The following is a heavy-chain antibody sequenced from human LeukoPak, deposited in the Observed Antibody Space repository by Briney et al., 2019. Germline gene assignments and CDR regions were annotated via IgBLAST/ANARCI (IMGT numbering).Heavy chain of an antibody. CDR2: INHSGST. CDR1: GGSFSGYY. J-gene: IGHJ4*02. V-gene: IGHV4-34*01. D-gene: IGHD2-21*02. Sequence: SETLSLTCAVYGGSFSGYYWSWIRQPPGKGLEWIGEINHSGSTNYNPSLESRVTISVDTSKNQFSLKLSSVTAADTAVYYCAAVAYCGGDCYSMDYWGQGTLVTVSS. CDR3: AAVAYCGGDCYSMDY.